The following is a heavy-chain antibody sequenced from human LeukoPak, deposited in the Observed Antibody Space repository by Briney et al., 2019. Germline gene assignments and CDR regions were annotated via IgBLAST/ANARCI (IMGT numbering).Heavy chain of an antibody. V-gene: IGHV5-51*01. CDR2: VFPADSDT. Sequence: GESLKISCKGSGYSFTSSWIGWVRQMPGKGLEWMGIVFPADSDTRYSPSFQGQVTFSADKSISTVYLQWSSLKASDSAMYYCARHGGAFDYWGQGTLVTVSS. CDR3: ARHGGAFDY. CDR1: GYSFTSSW. D-gene: IGHD4-17*01. J-gene: IGHJ4*02.